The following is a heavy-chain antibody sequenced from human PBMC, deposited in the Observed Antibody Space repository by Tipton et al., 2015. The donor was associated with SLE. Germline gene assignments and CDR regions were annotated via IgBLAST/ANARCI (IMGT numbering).Heavy chain of an antibody. CDR3: AKDLKITMVRGVLDY. D-gene: IGHD3-10*01. V-gene: IGHV3-23*01. CDR2: ISGSGGST. CDR1: GITFSSYA. Sequence: SLRLSCAASGITFSSYAMSWVRQAPGKGLEWVSAISGSGGSTYYADSVKGRFTISRDNSKNTLYLQMNSLRAEDTAVYYCAKDLKITMVRGVLDYWGQGTLVTVSS. J-gene: IGHJ4*02.